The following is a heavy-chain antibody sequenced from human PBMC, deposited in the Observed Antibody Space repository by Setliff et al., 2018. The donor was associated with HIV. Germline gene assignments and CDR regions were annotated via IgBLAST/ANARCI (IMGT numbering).Heavy chain of an antibody. CDR2: IYHSGST. Sequence: SETLSLTCAVSGYSISSGYYWGWIRQPPGKGLEWIGTIYHSGSTYYNPSLKSRLTISVDTSKNQFSLKLNSVTAADTAVYYCARTHSGYFPYYFDYWGQGTRGTVPQ. CDR3: ARTHSGYFPYYFDY. D-gene: IGHD3-22*01. V-gene: IGHV4-38-2*01. CDR1: GYSISSGYY. J-gene: IGHJ4*02.